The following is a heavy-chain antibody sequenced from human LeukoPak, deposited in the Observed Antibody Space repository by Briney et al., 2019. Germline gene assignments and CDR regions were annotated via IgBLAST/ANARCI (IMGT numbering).Heavy chain of an antibody. CDR1: GVSISSGDYY. D-gene: IGHD3-16*01. CDR3: ARDHDPNYFDY. J-gene: IGHJ4*02. V-gene: IGHV4-30-4*01. CDR2: IYYSGST. Sequence: SETLSLTCTVSGVSISSGDYYWSWIRQPPGKGLEWIGYIYYSGSTYYNPSLKSRFTISVDTSKNQFSLKLSSVTAADTAVYYCARDHDPNYFDYWGQGTLVTVSS.